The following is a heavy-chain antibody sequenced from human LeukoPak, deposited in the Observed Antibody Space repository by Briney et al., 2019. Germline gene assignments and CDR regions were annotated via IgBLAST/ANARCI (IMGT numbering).Heavy chain of an antibody. D-gene: IGHD1-26*01. Sequence: SETLSLTCAVYGGSFIGYYWSWIRQPPGKGLEWIGEINHFGSTNYNPSLKSRVTISVDTSKNQFSLKLRSVTAADTAVYYCARGKGRGSHIDYWGQGTLVTVSS. V-gene: IGHV4-34*01. CDR1: GGSFIGYY. CDR3: ARGKGRGSHIDY. CDR2: INHFGST. J-gene: IGHJ4*02.